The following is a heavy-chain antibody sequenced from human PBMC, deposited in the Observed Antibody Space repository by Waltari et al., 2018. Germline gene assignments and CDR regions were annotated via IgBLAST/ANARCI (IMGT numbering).Heavy chain of an antibody. CDR2: ISYDGSNK. J-gene: IGHJ6*02. CDR1: GFTFSSYG. Sequence: QVQLVESGGGVVQPGRSLRLSCAASGFTFSSYGMHWVRQAPGKGLEWVAVISYDGSNKYYADSVKGRFTISRDNSKNTLYLQMNSLRAEDTAVYYCAKGEEQLVRGRYYYYYGMDVWGQGTTVTVSS. D-gene: IGHD6-6*01. V-gene: IGHV3-30*18. CDR3: AKGEEQLVRGRYYYYYGMDV.